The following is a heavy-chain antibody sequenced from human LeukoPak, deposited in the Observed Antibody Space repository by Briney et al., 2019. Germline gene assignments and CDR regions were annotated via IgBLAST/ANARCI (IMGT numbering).Heavy chain of an antibody. D-gene: IGHD3-22*01. CDR2: ISYDGSNK. Sequence: PGRSLRLSCAASGFTFSSYGMHWVRQAPGKGLEWVAVISYDGSNKYYADSVKGRFTIFRDNSKNMLYLQMNSLRVEDTAVYYCAKGHGDSSGYYYFDSWGQGTLVTVSS. V-gene: IGHV3-30*18. CDR3: AKGHGDSSGYYYFDS. CDR1: GFTFSSYG. J-gene: IGHJ4*02.